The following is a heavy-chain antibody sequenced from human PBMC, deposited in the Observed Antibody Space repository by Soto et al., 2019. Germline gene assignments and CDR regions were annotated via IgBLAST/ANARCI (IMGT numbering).Heavy chain of an antibody. CDR1: GGTFSNYA. CDR2: IVPMFGTA. J-gene: IGHJ4*02. D-gene: IGHD3-22*01. CDR3: ACSRPSYYYDSSGYSYYFDY. V-gene: IGHV1-69*01. Sequence: QVQLVQSGAEVKKPGSSVKVSCKASGGTFSNYAICWVRQAPGQGLEWMGGIVPMFGTANYAQKFQGRVTITADESTSTAYMELSSLRSEDTAVYYCACSRPSYYYDSSGYSYYFDYWGQGTLVTVSS.